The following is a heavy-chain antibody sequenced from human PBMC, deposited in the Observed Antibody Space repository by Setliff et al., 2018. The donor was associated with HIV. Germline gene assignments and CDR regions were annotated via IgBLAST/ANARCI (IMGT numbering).Heavy chain of an antibody. CDR2: VDPEDGET. V-gene: IGHV1-69-2*01. D-gene: IGHD3-22*01. Sequence: PQVKVSCKVSGYTFTDYYMHWVQQAPGKGLEWMGLVDPEDGETIYAEKFQGRVTITADTSTDTAYMELSSLRSEDTAVYYCATAVRYYYDSSPGYFQHWGQGTLVTVSS. CDR3: ATAVRYYYDSSPGYFQH. J-gene: IGHJ1*01. CDR1: GYTFTDYY.